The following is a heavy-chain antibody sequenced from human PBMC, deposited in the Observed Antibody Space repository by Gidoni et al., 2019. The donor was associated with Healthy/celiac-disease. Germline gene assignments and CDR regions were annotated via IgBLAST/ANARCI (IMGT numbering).Heavy chain of an antibody. CDR1: GVTFSSHA. V-gene: IGHV3-30*04. J-gene: IGHJ4*02. D-gene: IGHD3-10*01. CDR2: IAYDGRNK. CDR3: ARDIHPLLWFGESPVDY. Sequence: QVQLVESGGGVVQRGRSLRLSCAASGVTFSSHAMHWVRQAQGKGLEWVAVIAYDGRNKYYADSVKGRFTISRDNSKNTLYLQMNSLRAEDTAVYYCARDIHPLLWFGESPVDYWGQGTLVTVSS.